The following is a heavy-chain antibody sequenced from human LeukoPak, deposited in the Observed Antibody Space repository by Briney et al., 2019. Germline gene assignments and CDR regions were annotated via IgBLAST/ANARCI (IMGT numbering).Heavy chain of an antibody. CDR3: ARDFVANGGEPYPDAFDI. J-gene: IGHJ3*02. CDR1: GFTFSSYS. CDR2: ISSSSSYI. Sequence: PGGSLRLSCAASGFTFSSYSMNWVRQAPGKGLEWVSSISSSSSYIYYADSVKGRFTISRDNAKNSLYLQMNSLRAEDTAVYYCARDFVANGGEPYPDAFDIWGQGTMVTVSS. V-gene: IGHV3-21*01. D-gene: IGHD3-10*01.